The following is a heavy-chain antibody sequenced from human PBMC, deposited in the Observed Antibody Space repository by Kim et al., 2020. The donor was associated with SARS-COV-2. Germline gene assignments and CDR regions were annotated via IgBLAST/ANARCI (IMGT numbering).Heavy chain of an antibody. D-gene: IGHD3-16*01. CDR2: ITKSSTTI. Sequence: GGSLRLSCATSGFTFSAYDMNWVRRAPGKGLERLSFITKSSTTIYYANSVKGRFTISRDNAKNSLYLQMNSLRDEDSALYYCARDRMGGAFDIWGQGTMVTVSS. CDR3: ARDRMGGAFDI. CDR1: GFTFSAYD. V-gene: IGHV3-48*02. J-gene: IGHJ3*02.